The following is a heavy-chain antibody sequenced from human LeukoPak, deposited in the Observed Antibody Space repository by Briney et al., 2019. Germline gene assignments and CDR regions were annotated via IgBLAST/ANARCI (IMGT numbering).Heavy chain of an antibody. J-gene: IGHJ4*02. V-gene: IGHV4-59*01. CDR1: GGSISTYF. CDR3: ARGGSSWYDFDY. D-gene: IGHD6-13*01. CDR2: IYYSGST. Sequence: SETLSLTCTVSGGSISTYFWSWIRQPPGKGLEWIGYIYYSGSTNYNPSLKSRVTISLDTSKNQFSLKLSSVTAADTAVYYCARGGSSWYDFDYWGQGTLVTVSS.